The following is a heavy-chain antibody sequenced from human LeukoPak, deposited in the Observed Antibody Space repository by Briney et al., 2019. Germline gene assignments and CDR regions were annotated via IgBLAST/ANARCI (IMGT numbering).Heavy chain of an antibody. CDR2: TSGGAGTP. Sequence: GGSLRLSCAASGFTFSNYAMSWVRQAPGKGLEWVSGTSGGAGTPYYADSVKGRFTISRDNSKNTLYLQMSSLRAEDTAVYYCAKRRTTVITMDYFDYWGQGTLVTVSS. CDR1: GFTFSNYA. J-gene: IGHJ4*02. V-gene: IGHV3-23*01. D-gene: IGHD4-17*01. CDR3: AKRRTTVITMDYFDY.